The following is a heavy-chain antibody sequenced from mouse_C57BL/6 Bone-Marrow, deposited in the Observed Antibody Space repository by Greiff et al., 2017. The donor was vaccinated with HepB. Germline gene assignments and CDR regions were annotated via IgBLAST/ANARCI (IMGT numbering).Heavy chain of an antibody. CDR3: ARRGY. V-gene: IGHV5-6*02. CDR2: ISSGGSYT. J-gene: IGHJ4*01. Sequence: EVKLEESGGDLVKPGGSLKLSCAASGFTFSSYGMSWVRQTPDKRLEWVATISSGGSYTYYPDSVKGRCTISRDNAKNTRYLQMSSLKSEDTAMYYCARRGYWGQGTSVTVSS. CDR1: GFTFSSYG.